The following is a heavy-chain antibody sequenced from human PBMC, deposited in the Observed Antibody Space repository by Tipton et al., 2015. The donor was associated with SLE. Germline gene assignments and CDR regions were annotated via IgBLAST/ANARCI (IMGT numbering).Heavy chain of an antibody. CDR3: ARRGTLGFCSGGICFDWYFDL. D-gene: IGHD2-8*02. Sequence: TLSLTCTVSGGSFTSHYCSWIRQPPGKGLEWIASLYYTGNSYYNPSLKSRVTTSLDLSKNQFSLNLSSVTAADTAVYYCARRGTLGFCSGGICFDWYFDLWGRGTLVTVSS. CDR2: LYYTGNS. CDR1: GGSFTSHY. J-gene: IGHJ2*01. V-gene: IGHV4-59*07.